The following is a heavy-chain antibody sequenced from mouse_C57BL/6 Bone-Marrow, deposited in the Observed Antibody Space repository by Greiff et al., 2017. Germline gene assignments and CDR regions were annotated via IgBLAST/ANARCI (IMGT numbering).Heavy chain of an antibody. Sequence: EVHLVESGGGLVQPGGSLKLSCAASGFTFSDYYMYWVRQTPEKRLEWVAYISNGGGSTYYPDTVKGRFTISRDNAKNTLYLQMSRLKSEDTAMYYCARENYGSRNFDVWGTGTTVTVSS. CDR2: ISNGGGST. CDR1: GFTFSDYY. CDR3: ARENYGSRNFDV. V-gene: IGHV5-12*01. D-gene: IGHD1-1*01. J-gene: IGHJ1*03.